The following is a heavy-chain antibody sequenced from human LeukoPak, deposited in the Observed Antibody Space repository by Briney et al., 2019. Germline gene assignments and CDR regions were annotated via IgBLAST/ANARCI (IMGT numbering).Heavy chain of an antibody. Sequence: ASVKVSCKASGYTFTSYGIIWVRQAPGQGLEWMGWISAKKGNTDYAQKLQGRVTMTTDTSTSTAYMELRSLRSDDTAVYYCARDMYSSGRVPFDYWGQGTLVTVSS. CDR2: ISAKKGNT. V-gene: IGHV1-18*01. J-gene: IGHJ4*02. CDR3: ARDMYSSGRVPFDY. D-gene: IGHD6-19*01. CDR1: GYTFTSYG.